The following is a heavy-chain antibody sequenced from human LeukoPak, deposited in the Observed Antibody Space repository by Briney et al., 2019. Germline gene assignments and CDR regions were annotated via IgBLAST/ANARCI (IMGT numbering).Heavy chain of an antibody. D-gene: IGHD5-12*01. J-gene: IGHJ4*02. Sequence: GGSLRLSCAASGFTFSDYYMSWIRQAPGKGLEWVSYISSSGSTIYYADSVKGRFTISRDNAKNSLYLQMNSLRAEDTAVYYCARDLLRGDGYNPTFDYWGQGTLVTVSS. CDR1: GFTFSDYY. CDR2: ISSSGSTI. CDR3: ARDLLRGDGYNPTFDY. V-gene: IGHV3-11*04.